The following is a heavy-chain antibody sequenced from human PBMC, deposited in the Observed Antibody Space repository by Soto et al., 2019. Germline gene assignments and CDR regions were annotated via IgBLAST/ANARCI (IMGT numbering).Heavy chain of an antibody. CDR3: ARARPTSNWYFDL. V-gene: IGHV3-11*01. CDR2: ISTSGETI. Sequence: QVQLVESGGGLVKPGGSLRLSCAASGFTFSDYYMSWIRQAPGKGLEWVSYISTSGETIYYADSVKGRFTISRDNAKNSLYLHMNSLRAEDTAVYYCARARPTSNWYFDLWGRGTLVIVSS. CDR1: GFTFSDYY. J-gene: IGHJ2*01.